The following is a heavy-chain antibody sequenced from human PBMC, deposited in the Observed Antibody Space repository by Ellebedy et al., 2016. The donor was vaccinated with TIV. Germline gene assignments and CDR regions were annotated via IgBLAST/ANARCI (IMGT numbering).Heavy chain of an antibody. CDR2: ISSDESNE. CDR3: ARGRWELPGRYSGLDV. J-gene: IGHJ6*02. CDR1: GFTFSSYA. Sequence: GESLKISCAASGFTFSSYAMHWVRQAPGKGLEWVAVISSDESNESYADSVKGRFTISRDNSKNTLYLKMGSLSADDTAQYYCARGRWELPGRYSGLDVWGQGTTVTVSS. D-gene: IGHD4-23*01. V-gene: IGHV3-30-3*01.